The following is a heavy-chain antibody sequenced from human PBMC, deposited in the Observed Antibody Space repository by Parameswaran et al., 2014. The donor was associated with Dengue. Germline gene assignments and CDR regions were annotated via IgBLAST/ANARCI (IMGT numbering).Heavy chain of an antibody. V-gene: IGHV3-30*18. CDR2: MSYDGSTR. CDR3: AKDRYSNYDYYYGMDV. J-gene: IGHJ6*02. Sequence: MPGVRQAPGKGLEWVAVMSYDGSTRYYPDSVKGRFTISRDNSKNTLYLQMNSLRAEDTAVYYCAKDRYSNYDYYYGMDVWGQGTTVTVSS. D-gene: IGHD4-11*01.